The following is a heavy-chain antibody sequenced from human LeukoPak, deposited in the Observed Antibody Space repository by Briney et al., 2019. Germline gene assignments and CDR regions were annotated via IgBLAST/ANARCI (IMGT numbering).Heavy chain of an antibody. CDR1: GYSFTTYW. Sequence: PGESLKISGKGSGYSFTTYWIGWVRQMPGKGLEWMGIIFPADSDTRYNPSFRGQVTLSADKSISTAYLQWSTLKASDTAIYYCARLLTSGTNIRDWFDPWGQGTLVTVSS. CDR2: IFPADSDT. J-gene: IGHJ5*02. V-gene: IGHV5-51*01. D-gene: IGHD3-16*01. CDR3: ARLLTSGTNIRDWFDP.